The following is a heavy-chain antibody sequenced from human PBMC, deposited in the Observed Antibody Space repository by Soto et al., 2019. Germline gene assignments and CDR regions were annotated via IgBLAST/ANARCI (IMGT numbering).Heavy chain of an antibody. CDR3: AKGSTALRITIFGVVTPPLWWGMDV. Sequence: EVQLLESGGGLVQPGGSLRLSCAASGFTFSSYAMSWVRQAPGKGLEWVSAISGSGGSTYYADSVKGRFTISRDNSKNTLYLQMNSLRAEDTAVYYCAKGSTALRITIFGVVTPPLWWGMDVWGQGTTVTVSS. J-gene: IGHJ6*02. V-gene: IGHV3-23*01. D-gene: IGHD3-3*01. CDR1: GFTFSSYA. CDR2: ISGSGGST.